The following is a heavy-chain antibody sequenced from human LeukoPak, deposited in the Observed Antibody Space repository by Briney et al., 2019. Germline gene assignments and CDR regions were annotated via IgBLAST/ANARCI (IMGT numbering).Heavy chain of an antibody. CDR2: IYYSGST. V-gene: IGHV4-39*07. J-gene: IGHJ3*02. CDR1: GGSISSSSYY. Sequence: SETLSLTCTVSGGSISSSSYYWGWIRQPPGKGLEWIGSIYYSGSTYYNPSLKSRVTISVDTSKNQFSLKLSSVTAADTAVYYCARGPRDSGSHTWGAFDIWGQGTMVTVSS. D-gene: IGHD1-26*01. CDR3: ARGPRDSGSHTWGAFDI.